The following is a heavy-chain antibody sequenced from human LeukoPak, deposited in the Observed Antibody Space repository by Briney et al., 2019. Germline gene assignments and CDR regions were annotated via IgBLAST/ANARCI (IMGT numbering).Heavy chain of an antibody. Sequence: PGRSLRLSCAASGFTFDDYAMHWVRQAPGKGLEWVSGISWNSGSIGYADSVKGRFTISRDNAKNSLYLQMNSLRAEDTALYYCAKDSDYGDYGGSFDYWGQGTPVTVSS. J-gene: IGHJ4*02. V-gene: IGHV3-9*01. CDR2: ISWNSGSI. D-gene: IGHD4-17*01. CDR3: AKDSDYGDYGGSFDY. CDR1: GFTFDDYA.